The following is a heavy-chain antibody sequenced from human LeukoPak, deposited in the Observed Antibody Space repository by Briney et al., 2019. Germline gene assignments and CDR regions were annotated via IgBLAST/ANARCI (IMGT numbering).Heavy chain of an antibody. CDR3: ARVPSQWLVLSLDY. J-gene: IGHJ4*02. CDR1: GFTFSDYY. V-gene: IGHV3-11*04. Sequence: GGSLRLSCAASGFTFSDYYMSWIRQAPGKGLEWVSYISSSGSTIYYAVSVKGRFTISRDNAKNSLYLQMNSLRAEDTAVYYCARVPSQWLVLSLDYWGQGTLVTVSS. CDR2: ISSSGSTI. D-gene: IGHD6-19*01.